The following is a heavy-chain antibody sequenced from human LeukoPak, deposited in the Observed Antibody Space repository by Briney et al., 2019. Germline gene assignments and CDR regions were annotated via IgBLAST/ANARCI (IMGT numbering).Heavy chain of an antibody. Sequence: GGSLRFSCAASGFTFSSYRMNWVRQAPGKGLEWVSAISSSSSYIYYADSVKGRFTISRDNAKNSLYLQMNSLRAEDTAVYYCAKGSVAGRQRAPPKEWFDPWGQGTLVTVSS. V-gene: IGHV3-21*01. D-gene: IGHD6-6*01. CDR1: GFTFSSYR. J-gene: IGHJ5*02. CDR2: ISSSSSYI. CDR3: AKGSVAGRQRAPPKEWFDP.